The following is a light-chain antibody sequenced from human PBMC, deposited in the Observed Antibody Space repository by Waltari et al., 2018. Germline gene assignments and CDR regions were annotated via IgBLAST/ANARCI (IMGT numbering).Light chain of an antibody. CDR2: DVS. CDR1: SSDIGGFYY. Sequence: QSVLTQPASVSGSPGQSITISCTGTSSDIGGFYYFSWYQQHPGKAPKLMIYDVSNRPSGVSNRFSGSKSGTTASLTISGLQTEDEADYYCSSYVSGGTLVFGGGTKLTVL. CDR3: SSYVSGGTLV. J-gene: IGLJ2*01. V-gene: IGLV2-14*03.